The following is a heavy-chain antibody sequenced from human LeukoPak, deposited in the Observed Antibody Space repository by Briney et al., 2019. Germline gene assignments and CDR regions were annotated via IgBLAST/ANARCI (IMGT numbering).Heavy chain of an antibody. CDR2: IIPIFGTA. CDR1: GGTFSSYA. Sequence: GASVKVSCKASGGTFSSYAISWVRQAPGQGLEWMGGIIPIFGTANYAQKLQGRVTMTTDTSTSTAYMELRSLRSDDTAVYYCARDPEVNGMDVWGQGTTVTVSS. D-gene: IGHD1-14*01. V-gene: IGHV1-69*05. J-gene: IGHJ6*02. CDR3: ARDPEVNGMDV.